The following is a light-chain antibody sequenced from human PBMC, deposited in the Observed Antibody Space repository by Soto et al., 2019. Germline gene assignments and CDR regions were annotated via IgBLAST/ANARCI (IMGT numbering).Light chain of an antibody. J-gene: IGLJ1*01. CDR3: SSYTSSSAYV. V-gene: IGLV2-14*01. CDR1: SSDVGAYNS. CDR2: DVS. Sequence: QSVLTQPASVSGSPGQSIAISGTGTSSDVGAYNSVSGYQQYPGKAPKLMIHDVSNRPSGVSDRFSGSKSGNTASLTISGLQAEDEADYYCSSYTSSSAYVFGSGTKLTVL.